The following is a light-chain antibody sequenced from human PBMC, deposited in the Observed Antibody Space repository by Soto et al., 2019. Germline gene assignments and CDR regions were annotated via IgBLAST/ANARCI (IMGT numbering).Light chain of an antibody. CDR1: SSDVGAYNY. CDR3: SSYASSSTVI. V-gene: IGLV2-14*01. CDR2: DVS. J-gene: IGLJ2*01. Sequence: QSALTQPASVSGSPGQSITISCTGTSSDVGAYNYVSWYQQHPVEAPKLMIYDVSSRPSGISNRFSGSKSGNTAYLTISGVQAEDEADYYCSSYASSSTVIFGGGTKLTVL.